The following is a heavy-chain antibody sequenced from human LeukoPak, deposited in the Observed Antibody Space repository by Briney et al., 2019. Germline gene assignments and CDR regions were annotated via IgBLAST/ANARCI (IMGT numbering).Heavy chain of an antibody. CDR3: AKDRVGATTNWFDP. Sequence: SETLSLTCTVSRVSISSTSYDWGWIRQPPGKGLEWIGSIYYSGSTYYNPSLKSRVTISVDTSKNQFSLKLSSVTAEDTAVYYCAKDRVGATTNWFDPWGQGTLVTVSS. J-gene: IGHJ5*02. CDR2: IYYSGST. CDR1: RVSISSTSYD. V-gene: IGHV4-39*01. D-gene: IGHD1-26*01.